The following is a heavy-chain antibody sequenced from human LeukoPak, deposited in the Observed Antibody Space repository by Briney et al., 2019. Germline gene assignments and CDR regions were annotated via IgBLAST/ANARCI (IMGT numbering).Heavy chain of an antibody. D-gene: IGHD2-2*01. Sequence: EPGGSLRLSCAGSGFTFSSYSLNWVRQAPGKGLEWVPSISSSGRYIYYPDSLQGRFTVSRDNAKNLVYLQMNNLRAEDTAMYFCATDVSSSISCYSYWGQGTLVTVSS. CDR2: ISSSGRYI. CDR3: ATDVSSSISCYSY. J-gene: IGHJ4*02. CDR1: GFTFSSYS. V-gene: IGHV3-21*01.